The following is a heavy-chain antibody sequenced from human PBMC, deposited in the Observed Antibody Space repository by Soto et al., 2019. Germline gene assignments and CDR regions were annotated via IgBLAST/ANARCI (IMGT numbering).Heavy chain of an antibody. CDR3: VGEKRVVPGTRGYFDY. CDR2: IYYSGST. J-gene: IGHJ4*02. Sequence: SETLSLTCTVSGGSISSYYWSWIRQPPGKGLEWIGYIYYSGSTNYNPSLKSRVTISVDTSKNQLSLQLNSVTPEDTALYYCVGEKRVVPGTRGYFDYWGQGALVTAPQ. CDR1: GGSISSYY. D-gene: IGHD6-19*01. V-gene: IGHV4-59*12.